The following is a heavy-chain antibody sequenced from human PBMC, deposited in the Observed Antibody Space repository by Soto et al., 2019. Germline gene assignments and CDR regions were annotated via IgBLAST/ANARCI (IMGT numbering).Heavy chain of an antibody. CDR1: GFSLSASGVG. CDR3: AHSRGTGVYCDSTSCLSWFDP. D-gene: IGHD2-2*01. J-gene: IGHJ5*02. CDR2: VSWNGDE. Sequence: QITLEESGPTLVEPTQTLTLTCTFSGFSLSASGVGVGWIRQPPGEALELLALVSWNGDERYSPSLKSRLTLTKDTSKNQVVLTMTNMDPVDTATYYCAHSRGTGVYCDSTSCLSWFDPWGQGALVTVSS. V-gene: IGHV2-5*01.